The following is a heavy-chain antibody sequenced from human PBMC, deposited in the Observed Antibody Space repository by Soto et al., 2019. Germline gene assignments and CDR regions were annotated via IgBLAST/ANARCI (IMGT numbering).Heavy chain of an antibody. D-gene: IGHD3-16*02. CDR2: ITNGGGGRR. V-gene: IGHV3-23*01. CDR1: GFDFSGYA. J-gene: IGHJ4*02. Sequence: VQLLESGGGLVQPGGSLRLSCAASGFDFSGYAMSWVRQAPGKGLEWVSAITNGGGGRRDYADSVKGRFTISRDNSQNTLYLQMNSLRAEDTAVYYCAKFKGEVIPNYDCDHWGQGTLVTVSS. CDR3: AKFKGEVIPNYDCDH.